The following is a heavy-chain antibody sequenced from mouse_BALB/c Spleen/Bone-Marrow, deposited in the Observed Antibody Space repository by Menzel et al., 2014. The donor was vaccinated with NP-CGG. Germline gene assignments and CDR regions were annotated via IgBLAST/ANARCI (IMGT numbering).Heavy chain of an antibody. V-gene: IGHV1-62-2*01. Sequence: QVHVKQSGAELVKPGASVRLSCKASGYNFSDYIIYWVKQRSGQGLEWIGWFYPGSGSIKHNEKFKDKATLTADKSSRTVYMELSRLTSEDSAVYFCARHEDLDIRRRLGAMDYWGQGTSVTVSS. D-gene: IGHD2-12*01. J-gene: IGHJ4*01. CDR3: ARHEDLDIRRRLGAMDY. CDR1: GYNFSDYI. CDR2: FYPGSGSI.